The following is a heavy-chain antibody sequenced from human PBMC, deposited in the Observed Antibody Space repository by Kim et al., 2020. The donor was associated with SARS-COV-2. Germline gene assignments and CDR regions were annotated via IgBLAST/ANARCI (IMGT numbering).Heavy chain of an antibody. D-gene: IGHD3-10*01. J-gene: IGHJ5*02. CDR3: ARRGVGYYGSGSYRGYNWFGP. V-gene: IGHV4-34*01. CDR2: INHSGST. Sequence: SETLSLTCAVYGGSFSGYYWSWIRQPPGKGLEWIGEINHSGSTNYNPSLKSRVTISVDTSKNKFSLKLSSVTAADTAVYYCARRGVGYYGSGSYRGYNWFGPWGRGTLVTVPS. CDR1: GGSFSGYY.